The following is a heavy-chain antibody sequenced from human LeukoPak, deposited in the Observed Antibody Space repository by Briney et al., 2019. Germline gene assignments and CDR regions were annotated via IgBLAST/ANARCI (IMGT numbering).Heavy chain of an antibody. Sequence: ASVKVSCKASGYTFTSYGISWVRQAPGQGLEWMGWISAYNGNTNYAQKLQGRVTMTTDTSTSTAYMELRSLRSDDTPVYYCARVGFLTTVVTPQYDYWGQGTLVTVSS. V-gene: IGHV1-18*01. CDR3: ARVGFLTTVVTPQYDY. CDR2: ISAYNGNT. J-gene: IGHJ4*02. D-gene: IGHD4-23*01. CDR1: GYTFTSYG.